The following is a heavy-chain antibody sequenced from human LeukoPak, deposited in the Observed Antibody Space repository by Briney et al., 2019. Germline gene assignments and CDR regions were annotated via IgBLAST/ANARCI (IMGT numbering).Heavy chain of an antibody. V-gene: IGHV1-8*01. Sequence: ASVKVSCKASGYTFTSYDINWVRQATGQGLEWMGWMNPNSGNTGYAQKFQGRVTMTRNTSISTAYMELSSLRSEDTAAYYCASEGPGYSSSSRWFDPWGKGTLVTVSS. CDR1: GYTFTSYD. CDR2: MNPNSGNT. J-gene: IGHJ5*02. D-gene: IGHD6-6*01. CDR3: ASEGPGYSSSSRWFDP.